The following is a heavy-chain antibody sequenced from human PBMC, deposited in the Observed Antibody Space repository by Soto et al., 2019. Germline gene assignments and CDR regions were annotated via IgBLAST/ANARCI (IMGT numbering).Heavy chain of an antibody. V-gene: IGHV4-4*07. CDR1: GASITGSSY. J-gene: IGHJ4*01. CDR3: ARGMTPPGAPAWYYFDS. Sequence: ETLSLTCTVSGASITGSSYWSWIRQPAGKGLEWIGRFSLSGTTNYNPSLRSRVTMSADVSKNQFSLRLTSVTAADTALYYCARGMTPPGAPAWYYFDSWGHGTLVTVSS. CDR2: FSLSGTT. D-gene: IGHD2-8*02.